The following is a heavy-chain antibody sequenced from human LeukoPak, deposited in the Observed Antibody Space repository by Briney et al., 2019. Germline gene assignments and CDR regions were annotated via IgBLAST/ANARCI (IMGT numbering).Heavy chain of an antibody. CDR1: GFTFRSYD. Sequence: GGSLRLSCAASGFTFRSYDMHWVRQATGKGLEWVSGIGTAGEIYYPGSVKGRFTISRENAKNSLYLQMNSLRAEDTAVYYCARAPLHLAMYHYFDYWGQGTLVTVSS. CDR3: ARAPLHLAMYHYFDY. D-gene: IGHD2-2*01. CDR2: IGTAGEI. J-gene: IGHJ4*02. V-gene: IGHV3-13*01.